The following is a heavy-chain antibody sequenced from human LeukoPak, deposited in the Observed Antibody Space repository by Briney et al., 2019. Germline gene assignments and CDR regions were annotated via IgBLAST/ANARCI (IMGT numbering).Heavy chain of an antibody. CDR2: IYYSGST. Sequence: PSETLSLTCTVSGGSISSGGYYWSWIRQHPGKGLEWIGYIYYSGSTYYNPSLKSRVSISVDTSKNQFSLKLNSVTAADTAVYYCATYYYDSSGYYYFDYWGQGTLVTVSP. V-gene: IGHV4-31*03. CDR3: ATYYYDSSGYYYFDY. J-gene: IGHJ4*02. CDR1: GGSISSGGYY. D-gene: IGHD3-22*01.